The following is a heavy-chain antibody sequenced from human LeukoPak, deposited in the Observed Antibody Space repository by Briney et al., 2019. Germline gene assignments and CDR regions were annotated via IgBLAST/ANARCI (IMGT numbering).Heavy chain of an antibody. J-gene: IGHJ5*02. Sequence: PGESLKISCNGSGFSITSYWVAWVRQMPRKGLEWRGIIYPGDSDTRYSPSFQGQVTISADKSISTAYLQWSSLKASDTAMYYCARLGPDYGDYVFDPWGQGTLVTVSS. CDR3: ARLGPDYGDYVFDP. D-gene: IGHD4-17*01. V-gene: IGHV5-51*01. CDR1: GFSITSYW. CDR2: IYPGDSDT.